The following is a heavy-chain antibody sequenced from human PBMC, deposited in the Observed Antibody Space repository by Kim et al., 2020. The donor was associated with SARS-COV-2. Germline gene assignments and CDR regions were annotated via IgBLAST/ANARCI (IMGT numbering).Heavy chain of an antibody. J-gene: IGHJ4*02. Sequence: SETLSLTCAVYGGSFSGYYWSWIRQPPGKGLEWIGKIIHSGSTNYNPSLKSRVTISVDTSKNQFSLKLSSVTAADTAVYYCARGITTENYFDYWDQGTLVTVSS. CDR2: IIHSGST. V-gene: IGHV4-34*01. CDR3: ARGITTENYFDY. D-gene: IGHD4-17*01. CDR1: GGSFSGYY.